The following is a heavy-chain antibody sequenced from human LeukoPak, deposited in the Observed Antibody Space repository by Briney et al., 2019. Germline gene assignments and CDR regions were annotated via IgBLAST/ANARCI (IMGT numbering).Heavy chain of an antibody. CDR2: IYSDNT. V-gene: IGHV3-53*01. D-gene: IGHD4/OR15-4a*01. CDR1: GFTFSNYA. J-gene: IGHJ4*02. CDR3: ARRAGAYSHPYDY. Sequence: PGGSLRLSCAASGFTFSNYAMSWVRQAPGKGLEWVSFIYSDNTHYSDSVKGRFTISRDNSKNTLYLQMNSLRAEDTAVYYCARRAGAYSHPYDYWGQGTLVTASS.